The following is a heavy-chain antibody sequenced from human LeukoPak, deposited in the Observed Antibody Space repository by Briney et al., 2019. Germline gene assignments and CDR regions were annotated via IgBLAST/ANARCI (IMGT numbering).Heavy chain of an antibody. V-gene: IGHV4-4*07. Sequence: SETLSLTCTVSGGSISSYYWSWIRQPAGKGLEWIGRIYTSGSTNYSPSLKSRVTMSVDTSKNQFSLKLSSVTAADTAVYYCARVGYSSSWYRGFDYWAREPWSPSPQ. J-gene: IGHJ4*02. D-gene: IGHD6-13*01. CDR3: ARVGYSSSWYRGFDY. CDR2: IYTSGST. CDR1: GGSISSYY.